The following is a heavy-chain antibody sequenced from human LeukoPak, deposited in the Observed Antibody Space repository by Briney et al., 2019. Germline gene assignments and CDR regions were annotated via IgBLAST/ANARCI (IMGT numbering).Heavy chain of an antibody. CDR1: GFTFSSYA. Sequence: GRSLRLSCAASGFTFSSYAMHWVRQAPGKGLEWVAVISCDGSNKYYADSVKGRFTISRDNSKNTLYLQMNSLRAEDTAVYYCARDRKGIIRYYFDYWGQGTLVTVSS. J-gene: IGHJ4*02. CDR3: ARDRKGIIRYYFDY. D-gene: IGHD3-10*01. CDR2: ISCDGSNK. V-gene: IGHV3-30-3*01.